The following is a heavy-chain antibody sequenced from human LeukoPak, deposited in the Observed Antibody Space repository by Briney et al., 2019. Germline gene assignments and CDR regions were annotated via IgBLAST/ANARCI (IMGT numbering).Heavy chain of an antibody. J-gene: IGHJ4*02. CDR1: GGSISSYY. Sequence: PSETLSLTCTVSGGSISSYYWSWIRQPPGKGLEWIGYIYYSGSTNYNPSLKSRVTISVDTSKNQFSLRLSSVAAADTAVYYCARNRIVGANYYFDYWGQGTLVTVSS. V-gene: IGHV4-59*01. CDR3: ARNRIVGANYYFDY. CDR2: IYYSGST. D-gene: IGHD1-26*01.